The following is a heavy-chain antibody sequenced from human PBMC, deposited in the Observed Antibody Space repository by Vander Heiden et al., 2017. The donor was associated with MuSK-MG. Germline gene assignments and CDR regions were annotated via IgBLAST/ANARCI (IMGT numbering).Heavy chain of an antibody. V-gene: IGHV4-31*03. CDR1: GGSIRRGGYY. J-gene: IGHJ3*02. CDR2: IYYSGST. D-gene: IGHD5-12*01. Sequence: QVQLQESGPGLVKPSQTLSLTCTVSGGSIRRGGYYWSWIRQHPGKGLEWIGYIYYSGSTYYNPSLKSRVTISVDTSKNQFSLKLSSVTAADTAVYYCARSHRGYAGTDAFDIWGQGTMVTVSS. CDR3: ARSHRGYAGTDAFDI.